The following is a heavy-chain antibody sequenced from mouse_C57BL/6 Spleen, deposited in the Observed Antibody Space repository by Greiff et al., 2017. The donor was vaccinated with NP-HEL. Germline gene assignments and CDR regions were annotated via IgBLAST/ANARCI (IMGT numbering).Heavy chain of an antibody. V-gene: IGHV14-4*01. CDR2: IYPENGDT. CDR3: TRYYSNSYRYFEV. Sequence: VQLQQSGAELVRPGASVKLSCTASGFNIKYDYIHWVKQRPEHGLEWIGWIYPENGDTEYASKFQGKATITAGTSYNTAYLQLSSLTSEDTAVYYCTRYYSNSYRYFEVWGTGTTVTVSS. D-gene: IGHD2-5*01. J-gene: IGHJ1*03. CDR1: GFNIKYDY.